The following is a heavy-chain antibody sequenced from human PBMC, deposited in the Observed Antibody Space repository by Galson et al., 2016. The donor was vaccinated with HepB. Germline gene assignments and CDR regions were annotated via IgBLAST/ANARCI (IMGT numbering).Heavy chain of an antibody. CDR3: ARYHSSLDI. J-gene: IGHJ3*02. V-gene: IGHV1-8*02. CDR1: AYTFTDYD. CDR2: VSPHSGQT. Sequence: QSGAEVKTSGESLKISCKVSAYTFTDYDINWVRQATGQGLEWMGWVSPHSGQTGYAQKFQGRVTMTTDTSTNPAYMELRSLRYEDTAVYYCARYHSSLDIWGQGTMVTVSS.